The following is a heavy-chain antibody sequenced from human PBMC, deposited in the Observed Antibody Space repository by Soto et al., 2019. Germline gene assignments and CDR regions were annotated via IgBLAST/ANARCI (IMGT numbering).Heavy chain of an antibody. CDR1: GYTFTSYY. CDR2: INPSGGST. D-gene: IGHD2-15*01. CDR3: ARDFLKLYCSGGSCYSHNWFDP. V-gene: IGHV1-46*03. Sequence: ASVKVSCKASGYTFTSYYMHWVRQAPGQGLEWMGIINPSGGSTSYAQKFQGRVTMTRDTSTSTVYMELSSLRSEDTAVYYCARDFLKLYCSGGSCYSHNWFDPWGQGTLVTVSS. J-gene: IGHJ5*02.